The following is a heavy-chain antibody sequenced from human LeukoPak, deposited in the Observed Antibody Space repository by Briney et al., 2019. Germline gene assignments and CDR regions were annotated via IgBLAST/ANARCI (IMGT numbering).Heavy chain of an antibody. CDR1: GGSISSYY. J-gene: IGHJ3*02. CDR2: IYYSGST. CDR3: ARGKTYYDISKDAFDI. Sequence: SETLSLTCTVSGGSISSYYWSWIRQPPGKGLEWIGYIYYSGSTNYNPSLKSRVTISVDTSKNQFSLKLSSVTAADTAVYYCARGKTYYDISKDAFDIWGQGTMITVSS. D-gene: IGHD3-22*01. V-gene: IGHV4-59*01.